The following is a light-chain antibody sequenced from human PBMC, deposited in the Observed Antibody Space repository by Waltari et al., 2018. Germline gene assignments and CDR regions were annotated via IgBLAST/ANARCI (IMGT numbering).Light chain of an antibody. J-gene: IGKJ1*01. V-gene: IGKV1-5*03. Sequence: DIQLTQSPSTLSPSLGDRVTITCRASQHISAWLAWYQQKPGKAPKLLIYKSSSSGSGVSSRFTGSGSGTDFTLTISGLQPDDFATYYCHHYDGYSRTFGQGTRVEVK. CDR2: KSS. CDR1: QHISAW. CDR3: HHYDGYSRT.